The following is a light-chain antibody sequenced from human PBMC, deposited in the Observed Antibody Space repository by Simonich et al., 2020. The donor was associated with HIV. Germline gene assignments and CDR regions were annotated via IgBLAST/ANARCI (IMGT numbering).Light chain of an antibody. J-gene: IGLJ2*01. Sequence: QAVLTQPASLSASPGASASLTCTLRSGINVGTYRVYWYQQKPGSPPQYLLRYKADSDKPQGSGVPSRFSGSKDASANAGILLISGLQAEDEADYYCSSYTTSGTLVFGGGTKVTVL. V-gene: IGLV5-45*01. CDR1: SGINVGTYR. CDR3: SSYTTSGTLV. CDR2: YKADSDK.